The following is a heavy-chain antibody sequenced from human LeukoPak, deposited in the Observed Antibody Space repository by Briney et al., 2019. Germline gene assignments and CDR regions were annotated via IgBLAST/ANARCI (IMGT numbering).Heavy chain of an antibody. CDR3: AKESGWSPNYHYYYGMDV. J-gene: IGHJ6*02. CDR2: VSGSGGKT. Sequence: GGFLRLSCAVSGFTFSSYAMSWVRQAPGKGLEWVSVVSGSGGKTYYADSVKGRFTISRDNSKNTLYLQMNSLRAEDTAVYYCAKESGWSPNYHYYYGMDVWGQGTTVTVSS. V-gene: IGHV3-23*01. CDR1: GFTFSSYA. D-gene: IGHD6-19*01.